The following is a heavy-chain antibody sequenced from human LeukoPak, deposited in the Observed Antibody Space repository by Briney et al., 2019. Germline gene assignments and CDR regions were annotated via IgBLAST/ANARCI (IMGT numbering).Heavy chain of an antibody. J-gene: IGHJ4*02. CDR2: ISADGRDK. Sequence: PGGSLRLSCVASGFSFSDYAMHWVRQAPGKGLEWVAVISADGRDKYYIDSVRGRFTISRDNSKTTVFLQMNSLEVEDTAVYYCATPLTSKWSSSWYSGHFDYWGQRALVTVPS. D-gene: IGHD6-13*01. CDR3: ATPLTSKWSSSWYSGHFDY. CDR1: GFSFSDYA. V-gene: IGHV3-30*04.